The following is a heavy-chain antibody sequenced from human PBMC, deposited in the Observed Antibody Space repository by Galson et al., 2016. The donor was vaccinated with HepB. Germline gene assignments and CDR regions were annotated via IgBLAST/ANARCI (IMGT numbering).Heavy chain of an antibody. Sequence: SETLSLTCTVSGGSISSGNYYWSWVRQPPGKRLEWIGDIYYSGTTNYKPSLESRVTISVDTSKNQLSLRLSSVTAADTAVYYCARMDPVLISGFDDWGQGTLVAVS. CDR2: IYYSGTT. J-gene: IGHJ4*02. D-gene: IGHD2-15*01. V-gene: IGHV4-61*01. CDR3: ARMDPVLISGFDD. CDR1: GGSISSGNYY.